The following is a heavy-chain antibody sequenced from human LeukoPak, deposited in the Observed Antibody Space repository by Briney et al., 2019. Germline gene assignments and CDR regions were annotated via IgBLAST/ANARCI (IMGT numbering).Heavy chain of an antibody. V-gene: IGHV4-4*07. Sequence: SETLSLTCTVSGGSISSYYWSWIRQPAGKGLEWIGRIYTSGSTNYNPSLKSRVTMSVDTSKNQFSLKLSSVTAADTAVYYCAREPFRSYSPYYYYGMDVWGQGTTVSVSS. CDR3: AREPFRSYSPYYYYGMDV. D-gene: IGHD2-15*01. J-gene: IGHJ6*02. CDR1: GGSISSYY. CDR2: IYTSGST.